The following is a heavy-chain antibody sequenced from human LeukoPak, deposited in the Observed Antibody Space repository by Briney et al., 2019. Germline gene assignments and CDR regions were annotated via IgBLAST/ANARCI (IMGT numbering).Heavy chain of an antibody. CDR1: GFTFSSYA. J-gene: IGHJ4*02. CDR3: ARESLTYYDFWSGYGY. Sequence: GGSLRLSCAASGFTFSSYAMHWVRQAPGKGLERVAVISYDGSNKYYADSVKGRFTISRDNSKNTLYLQMNSLRAEDTAVYYCARESLTYYDFWSGYGYWGQGTLVTVSS. D-gene: IGHD3-3*01. V-gene: IGHV3-30*04. CDR2: ISYDGSNK.